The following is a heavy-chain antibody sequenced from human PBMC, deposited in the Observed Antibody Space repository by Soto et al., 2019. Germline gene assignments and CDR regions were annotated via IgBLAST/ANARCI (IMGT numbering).Heavy chain of an antibody. CDR2: IWYDGSNK. CDR3: ARDQSYYYGMDV. Sequence: PGGSLRLSCAASGFTFSSYGMHWVRQAPGKGLEWVAVIWYDGSNKYYADSVKGRFTISRDNSKNTLYLQMNSLRAEDTAVYYCARDQSYYYGMDVWGQGTTVTV. J-gene: IGHJ6*02. CDR1: GFTFSSYG. V-gene: IGHV3-33*01.